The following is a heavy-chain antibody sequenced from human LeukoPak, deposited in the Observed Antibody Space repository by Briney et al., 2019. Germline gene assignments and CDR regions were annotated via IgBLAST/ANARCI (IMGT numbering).Heavy chain of an antibody. J-gene: IGHJ4*02. CDR1: GGSISSYN. D-gene: IGHD3-10*01. V-gene: IGHV4-59*12. CDR3: ARVGTYYGSGSYYPEY. Sequence: SETLSLTCTISGGSISSYNWSWIRQPRGKGLEWIEYICYSGSTNYNPSLKSRVTMSVDTSKNQFSLKLSSVTAADTAVYYCARVGTYYGSGSYYPEYWGQGTLVTVSS. CDR2: ICYSGST.